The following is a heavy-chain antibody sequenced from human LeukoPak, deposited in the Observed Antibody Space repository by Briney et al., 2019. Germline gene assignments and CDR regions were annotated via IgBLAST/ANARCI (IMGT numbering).Heavy chain of an antibody. CDR2: IYSGGST. Sequence: PGGSLRLSCAASGFTVSNNYMNRVRQAPGKGLEWVSVIYSGGSTYYADSVKGRFTISRDNSKSTLYLQMNSLRAEDTAVYYCARDLALWGQGTLVSVSS. V-gene: IGHV3-66*01. CDR3: ARDLAL. CDR1: GFTVSNNY. D-gene: IGHD3-3*02. J-gene: IGHJ4*02.